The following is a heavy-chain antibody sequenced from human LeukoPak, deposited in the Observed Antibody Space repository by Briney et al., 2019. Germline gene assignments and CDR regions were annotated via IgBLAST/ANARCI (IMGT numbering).Heavy chain of an antibody. J-gene: IGHJ4*02. Sequence: SGPTLVNPTQTLTQTCTFSGFSLRTSGLAVGWIRQPPEQALEWLALIYWNDDKRYSPSLKSRLTITKDTSKNQVVLTMTTMDPVDTATYNCARFITMVRGVIQRDFDYWGQGTLVTVSS. CDR3: ARFITMVRGVIQRDFDY. CDR2: IYWNDDK. CDR1: GFSLRTSGLA. D-gene: IGHD3-10*01. V-gene: IGHV2-5*01.